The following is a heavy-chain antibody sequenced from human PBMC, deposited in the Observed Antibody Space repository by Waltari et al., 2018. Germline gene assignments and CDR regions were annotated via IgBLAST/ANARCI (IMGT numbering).Heavy chain of an antibody. V-gene: IGHV3-30*02. Sequence: QVQLVESGGGVVQPGGSLRLSCAASGFTFSSYGMHWVRQAPGKGLEWVGFLRYVGINNNFAVSLKGRFTVSRDNSKNTLYLQRNSLGAEDTVVYYCAKWGGRWPPVLAWGQGTLVTVSS. D-gene: IGHD1-26*01. J-gene: IGHJ5*02. CDR1: GFTFSSYG. CDR3: AKWGGRWPPVLA. CDR2: LRYVGINN.